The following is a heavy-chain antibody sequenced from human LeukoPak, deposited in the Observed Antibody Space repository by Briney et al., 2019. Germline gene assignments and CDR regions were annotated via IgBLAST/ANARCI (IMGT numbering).Heavy chain of an antibody. V-gene: IGHV3-53*01. Sequence: PGGSLRLSCAASGFTVSSNYMSWVRQAPGKGLEWISLVYPGGSTYYADSVKGRFTISRDNSKNTLYLQMNSLRAEDTAVYYCAREAIAAAYEFNWFDPWGQGTLVTVSS. CDR3: AREAIAAAYEFNWFDP. J-gene: IGHJ5*02. D-gene: IGHD6-13*01. CDR1: GFTVSSNY. CDR2: VYPGGST.